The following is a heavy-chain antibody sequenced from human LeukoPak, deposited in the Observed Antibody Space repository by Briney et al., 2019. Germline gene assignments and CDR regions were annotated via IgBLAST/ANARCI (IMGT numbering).Heavy chain of an antibody. Sequence: SETLFLTCTVSGGSISSYYWGWIRQPPGKGLEWIGSIYYSGSTYYNPSLKSRVTISVDTSKDQFSLKLSSVTAADTAVYYCARRAVVTAIFDYWGQGTLVTVSS. CDR3: ARRAVVTAIFDY. CDR1: GGSISSYY. CDR2: IYYSGST. J-gene: IGHJ4*02. D-gene: IGHD2-21*02. V-gene: IGHV4-39*01.